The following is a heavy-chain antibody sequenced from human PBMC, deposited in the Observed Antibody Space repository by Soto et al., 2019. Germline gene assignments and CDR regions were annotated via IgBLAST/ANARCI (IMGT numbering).Heavy chain of an antibody. CDR2: IGASGAGT. CDR3: ALPKCVCYLDY. Sequence: GPLRLSCAASGFTFSSYAMSWVRQAPGKGLEWVSGIGASGAGTYYADSVKGRFTISRDNSKNTLTLQMNSLRAEDTAVYYCALPKCVCYLDYSGQGPLVTASS. J-gene: IGHJ4*02. D-gene: IGHD2-15*01. V-gene: IGHV3-23*01. CDR1: GFTFSSYA.